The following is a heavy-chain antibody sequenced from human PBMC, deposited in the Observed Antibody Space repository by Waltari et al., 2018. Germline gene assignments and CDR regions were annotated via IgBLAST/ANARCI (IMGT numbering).Heavy chain of an antibody. D-gene: IGHD4-17*01. CDR2: INPNSGGT. J-gene: IGHJ5*02. Sequence: QVQLVQSGAEVKKPGASVKVSCKASGYTFTGYYMHWVRQAPGQGREWMGWINPNSGGTNYAQKFQGRVTMTRDTSISTAYMELSRLRSDDTAVYYCAREPRLYGDGSNWFDPWGQGTLVTVSS. V-gene: IGHV1-2*02. CDR1: GYTFTGYY. CDR3: AREPRLYGDGSNWFDP.